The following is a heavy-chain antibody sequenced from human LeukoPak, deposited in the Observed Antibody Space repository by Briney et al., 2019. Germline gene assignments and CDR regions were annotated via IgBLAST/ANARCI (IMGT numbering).Heavy chain of an antibody. Sequence: ASVKVSCKASGGTFSSYAISWVRQAPGQGLEWMGGIIPIFGTASYAQKFQGRVTITADKSTSTAYMELSSLRFEDTAVYYCARKRPPGDGMDVWGKGTTVTVSS. V-gene: IGHV1-69*06. CDR1: GGTFSSYA. CDR3: ARKRPPGDGMDV. CDR2: IIPIFGTA. J-gene: IGHJ6*04.